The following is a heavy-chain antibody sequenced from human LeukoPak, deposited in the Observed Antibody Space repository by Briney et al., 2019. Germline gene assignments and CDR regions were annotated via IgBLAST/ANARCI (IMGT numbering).Heavy chain of an antibody. CDR3: AKATWTSVGIAVAGTDY. D-gene: IGHD6-19*01. CDR2: ISGSGGST. Sequence: PGGSLRLSCAASGFTFSSHAMSWVRQAPGKGLEWVSSISGSGGSTDYADSVKGRFTISRDNSKNTLYLQMNSLRAEDTAVYYCAKATWTSVGIAVAGTDYWGQGTLVTVSS. CDR1: GFTFSSHA. J-gene: IGHJ4*02. V-gene: IGHV3-23*01.